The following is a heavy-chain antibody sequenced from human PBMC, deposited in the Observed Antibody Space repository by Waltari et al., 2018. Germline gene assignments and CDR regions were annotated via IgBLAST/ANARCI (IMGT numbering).Heavy chain of an antibody. CDR1: GGTFSSYA. Sequence: QVQLVQSGAEVKKPGSSVKVSCKASGGTFSSYAISWVRQAPGQGLEWMGGIIPLFGTANSAQKCQGRVTITADESTSTAYMELSSLRSEDTAVYYCARGGGQLPLDYYYYGMDVWGQGTTVTVSS. D-gene: IGHD2-2*01. J-gene: IGHJ6*02. V-gene: IGHV1-69*01. CDR2: IIPLFGTA. CDR3: ARGGGQLPLDYYYYGMDV.